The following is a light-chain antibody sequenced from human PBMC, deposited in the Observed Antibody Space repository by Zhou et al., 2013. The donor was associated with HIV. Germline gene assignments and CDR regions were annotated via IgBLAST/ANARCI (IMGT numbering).Light chain of an antibody. J-gene: IGKJ1*01. CDR3: LQHYSHPWT. CDR1: QSISSY. CDR2: AAS. Sequence: DIQMTQSPSSLSASVGDRVTITCRASQSISSYLNWYQQKPGKAPKLLIYAASSLQSGVPSRFSGSGSGTEFTLTISSLQPEDFATYYCLQHYSHPWTFGQGTKVEIK. V-gene: IGKV1-39*01.